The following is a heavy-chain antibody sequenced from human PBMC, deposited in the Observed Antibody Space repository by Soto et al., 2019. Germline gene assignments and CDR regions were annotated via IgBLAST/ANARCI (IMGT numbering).Heavy chain of an antibody. CDR2: ISSYNGNT. CDR3: ARAEGTTSDFDY. CDR1: GYTFTSYA. Sequence: QVQLVQSGAEVKRPGASVKVSCKASGYTFTSYAFSWVRQAPGQGLEWMGWISSYNGNTNYAQKLQGRVTMTTDTSTSTAYMELRSLRSDDTAVYFCARAEGTTSDFDYWGQGTLVTVSS. J-gene: IGHJ4*02. V-gene: IGHV1-18*04. D-gene: IGHD4-17*01.